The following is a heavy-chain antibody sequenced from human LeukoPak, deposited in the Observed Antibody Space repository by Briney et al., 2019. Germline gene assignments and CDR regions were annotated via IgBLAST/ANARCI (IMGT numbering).Heavy chain of an antibody. D-gene: IGHD2-15*01. CDR1: GFTFSSSA. CDR3: AKQLGYCSDGSCYFPY. V-gene: IGHV3-23*01. CDR2: ISNNGGYT. J-gene: IGHJ4*02. Sequence: AGSLRLSCAASGFTFSSSAMSWVRQAPGKGLEWVSAISNNGGYTYYADSVQGRFTISRDNSKSTLCLQMNSLRAEDTAVYYCAKQLGYCSDGSCYFPYWGQGTLVTVSS.